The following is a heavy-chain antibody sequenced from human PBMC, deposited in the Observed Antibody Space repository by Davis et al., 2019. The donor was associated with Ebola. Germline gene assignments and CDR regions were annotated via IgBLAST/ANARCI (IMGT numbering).Heavy chain of an antibody. V-gene: IGHV3-30*03. CDR1: GFTFSTYG. CDR3: ASPVGGPAGGNAFDI. J-gene: IGHJ3*02. Sequence: PGGSLRLSCAASGFTFSTYGLHWVRQAPGKVLEWVAVISYDGSNKYYSDSVRGRFTISRDNSNNILYLQMNSLRADDTALYYCASPVGGPAGGNAFDIWGQGTMVTVSS. D-gene: IGHD1-1*01. CDR2: ISYDGSNK.